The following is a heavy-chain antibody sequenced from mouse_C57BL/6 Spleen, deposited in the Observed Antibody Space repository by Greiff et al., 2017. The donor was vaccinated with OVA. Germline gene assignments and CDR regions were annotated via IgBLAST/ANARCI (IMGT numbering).Heavy chain of an antibody. CDR1: GYTFTSYW. J-gene: IGHJ2*01. CDR2: IYPGSGST. CDR3: TTGGNYPYYFDY. V-gene: IGHV1-55*01. Sequence: VQLQQPGAELVKPGASVKMSCKASGYTFTSYWITWVKQRPGQGLEWIGDIYPGSGSTNYNEKFKSKATLTVDTSSSTAYLQLSSLTSEDTAVYYCTTGGNYPYYFDYWGQGTTLTVSS. D-gene: IGHD2-1*01.